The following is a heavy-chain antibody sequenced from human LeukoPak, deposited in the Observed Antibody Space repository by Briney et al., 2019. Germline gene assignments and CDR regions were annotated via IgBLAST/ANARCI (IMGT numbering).Heavy chain of an antibody. CDR1: GGSLSGYY. J-gene: IGHJ6*03. CDR3: ARGGPRVYYYYYYMDV. Sequence: SETLSLTCGVYGGSLSGYYWNWIRQSPGKGLEWIGEVNHSGSTNYNPSLKSRVTISLNTSTNQFSPSLTSVTAADTAVYYCARGGPRVYYYYYYMDVWGKGTSVTVSS. V-gene: IGHV4-34*01. CDR2: VNHSGST.